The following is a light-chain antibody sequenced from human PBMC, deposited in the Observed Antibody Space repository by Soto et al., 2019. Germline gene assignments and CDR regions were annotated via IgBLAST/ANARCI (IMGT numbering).Light chain of an antibody. CDR3: QQRTNWPPTWT. Sequence: EIVLTQSPATLSLSPGERATLSCRASQSVYTYLAWYQQKPGQAPRLLIYHASKRATGIPARFSGSGSGTDFTLTISSLEPEDFAVYYCQQRTNWPPTWTFGQGTKVEIK. CDR1: QSVYTY. J-gene: IGKJ1*01. V-gene: IGKV3-11*01. CDR2: HAS.